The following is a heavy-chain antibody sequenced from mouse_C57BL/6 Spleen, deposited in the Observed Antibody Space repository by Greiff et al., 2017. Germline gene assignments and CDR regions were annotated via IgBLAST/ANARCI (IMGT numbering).Heavy chain of an antibody. V-gene: IGHV1-52*01. Sequence: VQLQQPGAELVRPGSSVKLSCKASGYTFTSYWMHWVKQRPIQGLEWIGNIDPSDSETHYNQKFKDKATLTVDKSSSTAYMQLSSLTSEDSAVYYCARPRYYSNSYYFDYWGQGTTLTVSS. D-gene: IGHD2-5*01. CDR1: GYTFTSYW. CDR2: IDPSDSET. J-gene: IGHJ2*01. CDR3: ARPRYYSNSYYFDY.